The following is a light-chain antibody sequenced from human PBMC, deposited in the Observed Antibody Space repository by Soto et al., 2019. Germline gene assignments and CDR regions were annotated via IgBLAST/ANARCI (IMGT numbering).Light chain of an antibody. V-gene: IGKV3-20*01. J-gene: IGKJ5*01. CDR1: HSVSSNY. CDR2: GAS. Sequence: EIVLTQSPGTLSLSPGERVTLSCRDSHSVSSNYLAWYQQRPGQAPRLLIYGASNRATVIPDRFSGSGSGTDFTLTISRLEPEDFAVYYCQQYGSSPPITFGQGTRLEIK. CDR3: QQYGSSPPIT.